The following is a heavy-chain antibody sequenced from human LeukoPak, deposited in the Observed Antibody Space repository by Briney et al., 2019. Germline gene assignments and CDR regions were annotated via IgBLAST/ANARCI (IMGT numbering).Heavy chain of an antibody. D-gene: IGHD3-10*01. V-gene: IGHV4-39*01. CDR2: IDYIGTT. Sequence: SETLSLTCTVSGGSISSTSSYWGSIRQAPGKGLEWIGRIDYIGTTDYNPDLPSRVTISADTSKRQSSQQLNSVTAADTAVYYCARVYGSGSYYWFDPWGQGTLVTVSS. J-gene: IGHJ5*02. CDR1: GGSISSTSSY. CDR3: ARVYGSGSYYWFDP.